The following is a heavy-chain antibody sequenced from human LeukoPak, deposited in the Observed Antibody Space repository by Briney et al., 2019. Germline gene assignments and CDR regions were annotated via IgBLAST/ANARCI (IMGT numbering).Heavy chain of an antibody. D-gene: IGHD1-7*01. CDR3: ARHSQGVIVDELL. J-gene: IGHJ4*02. Sequence: GESLKISCKASGYRFTTYWISWVRQMPGKGLEWMGRIDPSDSYTNYSPSFQGHVTISADNSLTTAYLQWSSLEASDTAMDYCARHSQGVIVDELLWGQGTLVTVSS. V-gene: IGHV5-10-1*01. CDR2: IDPSDSYT. CDR1: GYRFTTYW.